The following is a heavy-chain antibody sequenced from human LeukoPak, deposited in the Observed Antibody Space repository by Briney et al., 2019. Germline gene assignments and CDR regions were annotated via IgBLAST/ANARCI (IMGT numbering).Heavy chain of an antibody. Sequence: SETLSLTCTVSGGSISSSSYYWGWIRQPPGKGLEWIGSIYYSGDTYYNPSPKSRVTISVDTSKNQFSLKLSSVTAADTAVYYCARHPLYWGFDYWGQGTLVTVSS. J-gene: IGHJ4*02. CDR1: GGSISSSSYY. D-gene: IGHD7-27*01. CDR2: IYYSGDT. CDR3: ARHPLYWGFDY. V-gene: IGHV4-39*01.